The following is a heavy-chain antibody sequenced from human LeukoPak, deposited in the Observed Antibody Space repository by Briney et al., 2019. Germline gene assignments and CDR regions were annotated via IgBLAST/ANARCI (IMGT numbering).Heavy chain of an antibody. CDR2: INHSGST. V-gene: IGHV4-34*01. D-gene: IGHD4-17*01. CDR3: ARGRNGDYGLGNYYLDY. Sequence: SETLSLTCAVYGVSFSGYYWSWIRQPPGKGLEWVGEINHSGSTNYNPSLKSRVTISVDTSKNQFSLKLSSVTAADTAVYYCARGRNGDYGLGNYYLDYWGQGTLVTVSS. CDR1: GVSFSGYY. J-gene: IGHJ4*02.